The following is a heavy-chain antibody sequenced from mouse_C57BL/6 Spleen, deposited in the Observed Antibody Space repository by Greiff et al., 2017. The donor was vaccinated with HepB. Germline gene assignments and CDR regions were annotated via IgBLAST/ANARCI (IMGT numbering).Heavy chain of an antibody. J-gene: IGHJ3*01. CDR1: GYTFNDYN. CDR2: INPNNGGT. CDR3: ARTGTNPWFAY. V-gene: IGHV1-22*01. D-gene: IGHD4-1*01. Sequence: VQLQQSRPELVKPGASVKMSCKASGYTFNDYNMHWVKQSHGKSLEWIGYINPNNGGTSYNQKFKGKATLTVNKSSSTAYMELRSLTSEDSAVYYCARTGTNPWFAYWGQGTLVTVSA.